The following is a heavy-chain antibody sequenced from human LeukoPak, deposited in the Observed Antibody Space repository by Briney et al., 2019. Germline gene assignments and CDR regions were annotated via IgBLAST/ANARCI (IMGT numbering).Heavy chain of an antibody. D-gene: IGHD1-26*01. J-gene: IGHJ6*02. Sequence: GGSLRLSCAASGFNLRGYAMSWVRQAPGKGLEWVSAISGSGVRAHYTESVRGRFTISRDNSQNMLHLQMNSLRAEDTAVYYCAKEVVLGETNYYYYGMDVWGQGTTVTVSS. V-gene: IGHV3-23*01. CDR2: ISGSGVRA. CDR3: AKEVVLGETNYYYYGMDV. CDR1: GFNLRGYA.